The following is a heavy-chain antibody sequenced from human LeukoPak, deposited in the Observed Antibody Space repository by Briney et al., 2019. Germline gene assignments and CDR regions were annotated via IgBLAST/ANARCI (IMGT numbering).Heavy chain of an antibody. Sequence: SSVNVSCLASGYTFTSYGISWVRQAAGQGLEWMGWISASKCNKHFAQMLQGRVTMTTATSTSTPYTELRSLRSDDPAVYCCAREGGVGALDYWGQGTLVTVSS. D-gene: IGHD1-26*01. CDR3: AREGGVGALDY. J-gene: IGHJ4*02. CDR1: GYTFTSYG. CDR2: ISASKCNK. V-gene: IGHV1-18*01.